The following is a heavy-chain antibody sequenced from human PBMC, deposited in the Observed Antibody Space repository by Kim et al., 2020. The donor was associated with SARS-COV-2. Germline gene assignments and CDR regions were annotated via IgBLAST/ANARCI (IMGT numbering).Heavy chain of an antibody. V-gene: IGHV4-34*01. J-gene: IGHJ4*02. CDR2: INHSGST. Sequence: SETLSLTCAVYGGSFSGYYWSWIRQPPGKGLEWIGEINHSGSTNYNPSLKSRVTISVDTSKNQFSLKLSSVTAADTAVYYCARVRGGLGYWGQGTLVTVSS. CDR1: GGSFSGYY. CDR3: ARVRGGLGY. D-gene: IGHD3-9*01.